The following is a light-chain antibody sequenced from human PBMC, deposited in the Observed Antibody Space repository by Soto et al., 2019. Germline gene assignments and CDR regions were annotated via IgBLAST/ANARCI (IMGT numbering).Light chain of an antibody. CDR1: MRDVGAYNL. V-gene: IGLV2-14*01. Sequence: QSVLTQPASVSGSAGQSITISCSGTMRDVGAYNLVSWYQQHPGTAPKLIIYEVRNRPSGISSRFSGSRSGNTASLTISGLQSDDEGDYSCSAYTARSTLVFGGVTKVTVL. CDR3: SAYTARSTLV. J-gene: IGLJ3*02. CDR2: EVR.